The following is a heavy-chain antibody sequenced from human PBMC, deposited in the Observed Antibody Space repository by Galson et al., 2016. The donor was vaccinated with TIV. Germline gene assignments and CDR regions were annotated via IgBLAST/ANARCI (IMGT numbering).Heavy chain of an antibody. CDR3: ARSEYSYGKYYYYYYMDG. CDR1: GGTFSSYA. Sequence: SVKVSCKASGGTFSSYAISWVRQAPGQGLEWMGGIIPIFGTANYAQKFQGRVTITADESTSTAYMELSSLRSEDTAVFYWARSEYSYGKYYYYYYMDGWGKGTTVIVSS. D-gene: IGHD5-18*01. V-gene: IGHV1-69*13. CDR2: IIPIFGTA. J-gene: IGHJ6*03.